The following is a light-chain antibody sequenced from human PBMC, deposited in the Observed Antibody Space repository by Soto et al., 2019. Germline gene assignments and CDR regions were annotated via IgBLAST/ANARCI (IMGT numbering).Light chain of an antibody. J-gene: IGKJ4*01. CDR3: QQRSKWPLT. CDR2: DAS. CDR1: QSISNY. Sequence: ELVLTQSPGTLSLSPGERATLSCRASQSISNYLAWYQQKPGQAPRLLISDASNRATGIPARFSGSGSGTDFTLTISSLEPEDFAIYYCQQRSKWPLTFGGGTKVEIK. V-gene: IGKV3-11*01.